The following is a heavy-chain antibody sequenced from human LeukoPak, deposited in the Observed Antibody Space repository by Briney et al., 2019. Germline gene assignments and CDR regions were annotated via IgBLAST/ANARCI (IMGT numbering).Heavy chain of an antibody. CDR1: GDSISNYY. V-gene: IGHV4-4*07. CDR3: ARCLNTYYYDNSGYSPEHYYMDV. D-gene: IGHD3-22*01. Sequence: SETLSLTCTVSGDSISNYYWSWVRQPAGKGLEWIGRIYASGSSNYNPSLKSRITMSVDTSKNQFSLKLSSVTAADTAVYYCARCLNTYYYDNSGYSPEHYYMDVWGKGTMVIVSS. CDR2: IYASGSS. J-gene: IGHJ6*03.